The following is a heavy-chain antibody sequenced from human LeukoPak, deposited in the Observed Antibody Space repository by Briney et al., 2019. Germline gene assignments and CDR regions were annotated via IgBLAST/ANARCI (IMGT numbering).Heavy chain of an antibody. CDR1: GFTFSSYG. J-gene: IGHJ4*02. D-gene: IGHD6-19*01. Sequence: GGSLRLSCAASGFTFSSYGMNWVRQAPGKGLEWVSSISSSSSYIYYADSVKGRFTISRDNAKNSLYLQMNSLRAEDTAVYYCASYWYSSGWYCFDYWGQGTLVTVSS. V-gene: IGHV3-21*01. CDR2: ISSSSSYI. CDR3: ASYWYSSGWYCFDY.